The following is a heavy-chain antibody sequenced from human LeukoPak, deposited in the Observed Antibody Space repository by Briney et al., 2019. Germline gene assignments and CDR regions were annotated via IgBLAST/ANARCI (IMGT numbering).Heavy chain of an antibody. V-gene: IGHV4-34*01. CDR2: INHSGST. CDR3: ARAPPAYSSSWYGNGYFQH. Sequence: PSETLSLTCAVYGGSFSGYYWSWIRQPPGKGLEWIGEINHSGSTNYNPSLKSRVTISADTSKNQFSLKLSSVTAADTAVYYCARAPPAYSSSWYGNGYFQHWGQGTLVTVSS. D-gene: IGHD6-13*01. J-gene: IGHJ1*01. CDR1: GGSFSGYY.